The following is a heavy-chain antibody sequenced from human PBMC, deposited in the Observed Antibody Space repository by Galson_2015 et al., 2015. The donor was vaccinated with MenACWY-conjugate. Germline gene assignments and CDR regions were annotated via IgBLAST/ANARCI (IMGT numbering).Heavy chain of an antibody. Sequence: SEPLSLTCTVSGASMSNYSWTWIRQSPEKGLEWIGHIYHSGATNYNPSLQSRVFISADASKGQISLNLASVSAADTAVYYCARRATTGWFDPWGQGTQVTVSS. CDR3: ARRATTGWFDP. V-gene: IGHV4-59*13. D-gene: IGHD4-17*01. CDR1: GASMSNYS. CDR2: IYHSGAT. J-gene: IGHJ5*02.